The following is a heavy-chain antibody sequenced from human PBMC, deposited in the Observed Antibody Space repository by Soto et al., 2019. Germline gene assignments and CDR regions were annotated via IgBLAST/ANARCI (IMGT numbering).Heavy chain of an antibody. D-gene: IGHD3-10*01. CDR1: GFTFSSNA. V-gene: IGHV3-30*18. J-gene: IGHJ4*02. CDR2: ISYDGSNT. Sequence: QVHLVESGGGVVQSGGSLRLSCAASGFTFSSNAMHWVRQAPDKGLEWMAFISYDGSNTYYADSVRGRFTISRKNSKNPLLLEMNSLRPEDTAVYYCAKDQSTGEIDYWGQGTLVTVSS. CDR3: AKDQSTGEIDY.